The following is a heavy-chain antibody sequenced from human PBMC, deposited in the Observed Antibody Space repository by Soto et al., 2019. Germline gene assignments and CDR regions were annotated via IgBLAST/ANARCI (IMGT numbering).Heavy chain of an antibody. J-gene: IGHJ6*02. CDR2: IYYSGST. CDR3: ARAFAYCSSTSCSYGMDV. V-gene: IGHV4-30-4*01. CDR1: GGSISSGDYY. Sequence: SETLSLTCTVSGGSISSGDYYWSWIRQPPGKGLEWIGYIYYSGSTYYNPSLKSRVTISVDTSKNQFSLKLSSVTAADTAVYYCARAFAYCSSTSCSYGMDVWGQGTTVTVSS. D-gene: IGHD2-2*01.